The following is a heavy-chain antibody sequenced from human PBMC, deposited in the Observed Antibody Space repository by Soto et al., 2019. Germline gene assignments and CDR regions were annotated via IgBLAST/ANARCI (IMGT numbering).Heavy chain of an antibody. CDR1: GDSVSSNSAA. Sequence: SQTLSLTCAISGDSVSSNSAAWNWIRQSPSRGLEWLGRTYYRSKWYNDNAVSVKSRITINPDTSKNHFSLQLNSVTPEETAVYYCARDYDFWSGYYTGSGVDYWGQGTLVTVSS. V-gene: IGHV6-1*01. J-gene: IGHJ4*02. CDR2: TYYRSKWYN. CDR3: ARDYDFWSGYYTGSGVDY. D-gene: IGHD3-3*01.